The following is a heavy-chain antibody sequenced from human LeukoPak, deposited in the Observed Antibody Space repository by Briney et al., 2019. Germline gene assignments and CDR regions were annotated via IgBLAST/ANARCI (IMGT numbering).Heavy chain of an antibody. CDR1: GFTFSTYT. Sequence: GGSLRLSCAASGFTFSTYTMYWVRHPPGKRLEWVSIIGNNGGGIHYADSVKGRFTISRDNFKNTLYLQMNSLRAEDTAVYYCAKDLNPEYYYDSSGYSPNWFDPWGQGTLVTVSS. CDR3: AKDLNPEYYYDSSGYSPNWFDP. D-gene: IGHD3-22*01. CDR2: IGNNGGGI. J-gene: IGHJ5*02. V-gene: IGHV3-23*01.